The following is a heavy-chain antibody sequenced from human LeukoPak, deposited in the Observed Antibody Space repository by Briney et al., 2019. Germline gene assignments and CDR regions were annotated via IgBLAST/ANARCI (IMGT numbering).Heavy chain of an antibody. CDR1: GGSFSGHY. CDR3: ARVLYYYYYHMDV. J-gene: IGHJ6*03. Sequence: PSETLSLTCAVYGGSFSGHYWSWIRQFPGKGLEWIGEINHSGSTNYNPSLKSRVTISVDTSKNQFSLKLRSVTAADADVYYCARVLYYYYYHMDVWGKGTTVTVSS. V-gene: IGHV4-34*01. CDR2: INHSGST.